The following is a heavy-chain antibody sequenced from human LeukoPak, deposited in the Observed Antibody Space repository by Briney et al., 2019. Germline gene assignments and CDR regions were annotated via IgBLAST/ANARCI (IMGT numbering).Heavy chain of an antibody. CDR2: ISGSGGTT. Sequence: PGGSLRLSCAASGFTFSSYAMSWVRQAPEKGLEWVSAISGSGGTTYYTDSVKGRFTISRDNSKNTLYLQMNGLIAEDTAVYYCAKGNVRRIAVAGTPFDYWGQGTLVTVSS. CDR1: GFTFSSYA. J-gene: IGHJ4*02. CDR3: AKGNVRRIAVAGTPFDY. V-gene: IGHV3-23*01. D-gene: IGHD6-19*01.